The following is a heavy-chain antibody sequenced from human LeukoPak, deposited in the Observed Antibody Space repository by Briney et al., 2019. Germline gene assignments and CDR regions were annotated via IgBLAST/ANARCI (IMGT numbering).Heavy chain of an antibody. D-gene: IGHD3-22*01. CDR1: GFTFDDYG. V-gene: IGHV3-20*04. CDR2: INWNGGST. Sequence: GRSLRLSCAASGFTFDDYGMSWVRQAPGKGLEWVSGINWNGGSTGYADSVKGRFTISRDNAKNSLYLQMNSLRAEDTALYYCARGRLYYYDSSGYLLMDYFDYWGQGTLVTVSS. J-gene: IGHJ4*02. CDR3: ARGRLYYYDSSGYLLMDYFDY.